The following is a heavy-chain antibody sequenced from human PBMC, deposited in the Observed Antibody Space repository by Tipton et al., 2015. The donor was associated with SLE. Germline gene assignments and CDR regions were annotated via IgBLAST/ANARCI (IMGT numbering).Heavy chain of an antibody. CDR2: ISSSSSYI. J-gene: IGHJ4*02. CDR3: AKDASIVGATGGYFDS. D-gene: IGHD1-26*01. CDR1: GFTFSSYS. Sequence: GSLRLSCAASGFTFSSYSMNWVRQAPGKGLEWVSSISSSSSYIYYADSVKGRFTISRDNSKNTLYLQMNSLRAEDTALYYCAKDASIVGATGGYFDSWGLGTLVTVSS. V-gene: IGHV3-21*04.